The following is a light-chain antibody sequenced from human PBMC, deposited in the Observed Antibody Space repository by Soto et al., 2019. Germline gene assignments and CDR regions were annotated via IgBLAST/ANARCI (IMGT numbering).Light chain of an antibody. J-gene: IGLJ2*01. CDR1: SGSIASNY. Sequence: NFMLTQPHSVSASPGKTVTISCTGSSGSIASNYVQWYQQCPGSAPTTVIYEDNRRPSGVPDRLSGSIDSSSNSASLTISGLKTEDEADYYCQSYDSSNHVVFGGGTKLTVL. CDR3: QSYDSSNHVV. V-gene: IGLV6-57*02. CDR2: EDN.